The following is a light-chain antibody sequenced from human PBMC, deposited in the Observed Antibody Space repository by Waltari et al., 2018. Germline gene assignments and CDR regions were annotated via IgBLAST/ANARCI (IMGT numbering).Light chain of an antibody. CDR1: QSVGSK. Sequence: ETVMTQSPATLSVSPGEGATLSCRASQSVGSKLAWYQQKPGQAPRLLIYDTSTRATGIPARFSGGGSGTEFTLTISSLQSEDFALYFCQQYNDWPPLTFGGGTKVEIK. CDR3: QQYNDWPPLT. V-gene: IGKV3-15*01. CDR2: DTS. J-gene: IGKJ4*01.